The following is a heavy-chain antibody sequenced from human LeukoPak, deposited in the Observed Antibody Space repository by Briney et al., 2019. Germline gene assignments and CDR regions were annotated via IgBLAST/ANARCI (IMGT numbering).Heavy chain of an antibody. D-gene: IGHD2-8*01. V-gene: IGHV3-49*04. CDR1: GFTFGDYA. J-gene: IGHJ4*02. Sequence: PGGSLRLSCTGSGFTFGDYALIWVRQAPGKGLDWVAFIRAKAHGETTEYAASVRGRFTISSDDSKCIGYLQMNSLQSADTGVYYCTRGVYAENYFDYWGQGTLVTVSS. CDR3: TRGVYAENYFDY. CDR2: IRAKAHGETT.